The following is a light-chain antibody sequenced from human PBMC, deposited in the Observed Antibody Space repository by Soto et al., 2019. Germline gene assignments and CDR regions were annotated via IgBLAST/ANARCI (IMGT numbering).Light chain of an antibody. CDR1: SSDVGGYNY. CDR2: DVS. V-gene: IGLV2-14*01. Sequence: SELPQPASVSGSPGQSITISCTRTSSDVGGYNYVSWYQQHPGKAPKLMIYDVSNRPSGVSNRFSGSKSGNTASLTISGLQAEDEADYYCSSYTSSSTLVFGTGTKVTVL. CDR3: SSYTSSSTLV. J-gene: IGLJ1*01.